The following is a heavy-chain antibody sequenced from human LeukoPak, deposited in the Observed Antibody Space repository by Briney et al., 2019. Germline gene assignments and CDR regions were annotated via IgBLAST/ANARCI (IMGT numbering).Heavy chain of an antibody. J-gene: IGHJ4*02. CDR2: INPSGGST. Sequence: ASVKVSCKASGYTFTSYYMHWVRQAPGQGLEWMGIINPSGGSTSYAQKFQGRVTISVDTSKDQFSLKLSSVTAADTAVYYCASPSGGSYPFDYWGQGTLVTVSS. D-gene: IGHD1-26*01. CDR1: GYTFTSYY. CDR3: ASPSGGSYPFDY. V-gene: IGHV1-46*01.